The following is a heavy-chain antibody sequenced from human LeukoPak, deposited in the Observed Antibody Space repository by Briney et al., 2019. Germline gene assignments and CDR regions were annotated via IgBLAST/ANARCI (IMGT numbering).Heavy chain of an antibody. J-gene: IGHJ6*02. CDR1: GFTFSDYY. V-gene: IGHV3-11*01. D-gene: IGHD2-15*01. Sequence: GGSLRLSCAASGFTFSDYYMSWIRQAPGKRLEWVSYISSSGSTIYYADSVKGRFTISRDNAKNSLYLQMNSLRAEDTAVYYCARVACSGGSCYSVYYYGMDVWGQGTTVTVSS. CDR2: ISSSGSTI. CDR3: ARVACSGGSCYSVYYYGMDV.